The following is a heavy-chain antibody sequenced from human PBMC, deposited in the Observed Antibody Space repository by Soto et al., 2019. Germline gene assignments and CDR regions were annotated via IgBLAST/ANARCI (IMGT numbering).Heavy chain of an antibody. D-gene: IGHD3-9*01. V-gene: IGHV3-11*01. CDR2: ISISGITK. J-gene: IGHJ4*02. CDR3: ARGGENYAMLSGDH. Sequence: QVQLVESGGGLVKPGGSLRLSCAASGFNFIDYYMSWFRQAPGKGLEWVSYISISGITKNYADSVKGRVTISRDNAKNSLYLQLNSLRAEDTAVYYCARGGENYAMLSGDHWGQGILVTVSS. CDR1: GFNFIDYY.